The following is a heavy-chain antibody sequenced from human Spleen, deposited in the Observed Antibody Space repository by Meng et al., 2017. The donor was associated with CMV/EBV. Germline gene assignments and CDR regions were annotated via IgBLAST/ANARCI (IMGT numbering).Heavy chain of an antibody. CDR1: GYTFSTYG. CDR2: ISADNGDT. Sequence: ASVKVSCKASGYTFSTYGVAWVRQAPGQGLEWMGWISADNGDTNYAQKVQGRVTMTTDTSTSTAYMELTSLTSDDTAVYYCARDMFTFDPWGQGTLVTVSS. J-gene: IGHJ5*02. D-gene: IGHD3-10*02. CDR3: ARDMFTFDP. V-gene: IGHV1-18*01.